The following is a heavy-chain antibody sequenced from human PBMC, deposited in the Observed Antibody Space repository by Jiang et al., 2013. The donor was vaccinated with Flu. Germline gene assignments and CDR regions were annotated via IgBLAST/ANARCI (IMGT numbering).Heavy chain of an antibody. CDR2: IKQDGNEK. CDR3: ARDRSTSPWSNYPDY. CDR1: GFTFSSYW. D-gene: IGHD5-24*01. J-gene: IGHJ4*02. Sequence: RLSCAASGFTFSSYWMTWVRQAPGKGLEWVANIKQDGNEKYYVDSVKGRFTISRDNAKNSLYLQMNSLRAEDTAVYYCARDRSTSPWSNYPDYWGQGTLVTVSS. V-gene: IGHV3-7*03.